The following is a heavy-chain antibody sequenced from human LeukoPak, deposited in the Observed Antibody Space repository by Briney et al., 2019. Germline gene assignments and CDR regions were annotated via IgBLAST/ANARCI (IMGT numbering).Heavy chain of an antibody. V-gene: IGHV3-23*01. D-gene: IGHD6-19*01. J-gene: IGHJ4*02. CDR3: AKGSGWYV. CDR2: ISGSGGST. CDR1: GFTFSSPS. Sequence: GGSLRLSCAASGFTFSSPSMSWVRQAPGKGLEWVSVISGSGGSTDYADSVKGRFTISRDNSKNTLYLQINSLRAEDTAVYYCAKGSGWYVWGQGTLVTVSS.